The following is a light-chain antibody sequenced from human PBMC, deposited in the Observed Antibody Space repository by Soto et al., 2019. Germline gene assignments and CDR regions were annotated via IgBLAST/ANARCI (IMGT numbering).Light chain of an antibody. CDR1: QSVGSSY. J-gene: IGKJ3*01. V-gene: IGKV3-20*01. CDR3: QQYQT. CDR2: ATS. Sequence: EIVLTQSPGTLSLSPGERATLSCRASQSVGSSYLAWYQQKPGQAPRLLIYATSSRATGIPDRFSGSGSGTDFTLTISRMEPEDFAVYHCQQYQTFGPGTKVDIK.